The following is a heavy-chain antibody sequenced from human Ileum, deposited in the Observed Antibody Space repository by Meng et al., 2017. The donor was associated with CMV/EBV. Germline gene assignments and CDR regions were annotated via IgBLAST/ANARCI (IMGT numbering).Heavy chain of an antibody. CDR2: ISPNSDRT. CDR1: GFAFNTYE. J-gene: IGHJ4*02. D-gene: IGHD1-26*01. CDR3: VKGGWEDY. Sequence: GGSLRLSCAASGFAFNTYEMTWVRQAPGKGLEWVSFISPNSDRTYYADSAKGRFTISRDNSENTLFLQMNSLRAEDTAIYYCVKGGWEDYWGQGTLVTVSS. V-gene: IGHV3-23*01.